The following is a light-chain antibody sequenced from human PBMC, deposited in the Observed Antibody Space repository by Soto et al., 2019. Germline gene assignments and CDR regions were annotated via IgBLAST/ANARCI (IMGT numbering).Light chain of an antibody. CDR2: DTS. V-gene: IGLV7-46*01. CDR1: TGAVTSGHY. Sequence: QAVVTQEPSLTVSPGGTVTLTCGSSTGAVTSGHYPYWFQQKPGQAPRTLIYDTSNKHSWTPARFSGSLLGGKAALTLSGAQPEDEAEYYCLLSYSGAREVFGGGTKLTGL. J-gene: IGLJ2*01. CDR3: LLSYSGAREV.